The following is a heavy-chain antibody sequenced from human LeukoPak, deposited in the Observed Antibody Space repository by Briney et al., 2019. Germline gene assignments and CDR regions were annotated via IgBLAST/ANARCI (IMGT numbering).Heavy chain of an antibody. CDR3: ARTGRSRYCSSTSCYGDFDY. Sequence: GESLQISCKGSGYSFTSYWIGWVRQMPGKGLEWMGIIYPSDSDTRYSPSFQGQVTISADKSISTAYLQWSSLKASDTAMYYCARTGRSRYCSSTSCYGDFDYWGQGTLVTVSS. D-gene: IGHD2-2*01. CDR1: GYSFTSYW. J-gene: IGHJ4*02. CDR2: IYPSDSDT. V-gene: IGHV5-51*01.